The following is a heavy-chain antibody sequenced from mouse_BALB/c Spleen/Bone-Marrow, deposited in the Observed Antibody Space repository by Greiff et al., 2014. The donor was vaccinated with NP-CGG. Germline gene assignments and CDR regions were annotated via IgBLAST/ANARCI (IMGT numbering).Heavy chain of an antibody. Sequence: EVQGVESGGGLVQPGGSRKLSCAASGFTFSSFGMHWVRQAPEKGLEWVAYISSGSSTIYYADTVKGRFTISRDNPKNTLFLQMTSLRSEDTAMYYCARSYYGSGYYFDYWGQGTTLTVSS. CDR3: ARSYYGSGYYFDY. J-gene: IGHJ2*01. D-gene: IGHD1-1*01. CDR1: GFTFSSFG. V-gene: IGHV5-17*02. CDR2: ISSGSSTI.